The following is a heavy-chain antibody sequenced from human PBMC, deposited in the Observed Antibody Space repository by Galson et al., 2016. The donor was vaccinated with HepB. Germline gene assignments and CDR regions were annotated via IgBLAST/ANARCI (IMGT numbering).Heavy chain of an antibody. CDR3: ARDAYVAATGGDGFDY. J-gene: IGHJ4*02. CDR2: TEYRAKWLR. CDR1: GDSVSSDRAS. D-gene: IGHD6-19*01. Sequence: CAISGDSVSSDRASWNWIRRTPSRGLEWLGKTEYRAKWLREYAPSVKGRITINPDTAKNQFSLQLTSVTPEDTAVYYCARDAYVAATGGDGFDYWGLGTRVTVSS. V-gene: IGHV6-1*01.